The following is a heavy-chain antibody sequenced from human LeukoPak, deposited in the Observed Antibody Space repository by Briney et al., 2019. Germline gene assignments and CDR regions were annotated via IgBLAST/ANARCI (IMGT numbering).Heavy chain of an antibody. J-gene: IGHJ4*02. D-gene: IGHD6-13*01. CDR1: GFTFSSYA. CDR2: ISWDGGST. CDR3: AKDSAAAGRGYFDY. Sequence: GGSLRLSCAASGFTFSSYAMHWVRQAPGKGLEWVSLISWDGGSTYYADSVKGRFTISRDNSKNSLYLQMNSLRAEDTALYYCAKDSAAAGRGYFDYWGQGTLVTVSS. V-gene: IGHV3-43D*03.